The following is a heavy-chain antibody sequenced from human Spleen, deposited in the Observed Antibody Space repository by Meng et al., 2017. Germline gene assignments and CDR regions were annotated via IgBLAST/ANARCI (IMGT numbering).Heavy chain of an antibody. CDR2: IYHSGST. CDR3: ARDLDY. V-gene: IGHV4-38-2*02. Sequence: GSLRLSCAVSGYSISSGYCWGWIRQSPGKGLEWVGSIYHSGSTYYNPSLKSRVTISVDTSKNQFSLKLSSVTAADTAVYYCARDLDYWGQGTLVTVSS. J-gene: IGHJ4*02. CDR1: GYSISSGYC.